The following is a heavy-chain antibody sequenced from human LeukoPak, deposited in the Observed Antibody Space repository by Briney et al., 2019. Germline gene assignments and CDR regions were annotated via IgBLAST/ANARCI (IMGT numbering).Heavy chain of an antibody. CDR1: GGSISSSSYY. CDR3: ARVNYDFWSGYYKEGNWFDP. D-gene: IGHD3-3*01. Sequence: SETLSLTCTVSGGSISSSSYYWGWIRQPPGKGLEWLGSIYYSGSTYYNPSLKSRVTISVDTSKNQFSLKLSSVTAADTAVYYCARVNYDFWSGYYKEGNWFDPWGQGTLVTVSS. V-gene: IGHV4-39*07. CDR2: IYYSGST. J-gene: IGHJ5*02.